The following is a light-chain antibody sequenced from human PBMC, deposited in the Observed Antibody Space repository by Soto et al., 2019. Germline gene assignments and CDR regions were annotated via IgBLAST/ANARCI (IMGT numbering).Light chain of an antibody. CDR2: KAS. CDR3: QHYNSYSEA. CDR1: QTISSW. V-gene: IGKV1-5*03. J-gene: IGKJ1*01. Sequence: DIQLTQSPSSMSESVGARFIITFRASQTISSWLAWYQQKPGKAPKLLIYKASTLKSGVPSRFSGSGSGTEFTLTISSLQPDDFATYYCQHYNSYSEAFGQGSKVDI.